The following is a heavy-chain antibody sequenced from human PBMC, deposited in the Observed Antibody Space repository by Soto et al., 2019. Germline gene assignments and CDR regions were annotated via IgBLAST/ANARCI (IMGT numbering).Heavy chain of an antibody. D-gene: IGHD5-18*01. V-gene: IGHV3-30-3*01. J-gene: IGHJ4*02. CDR3: AREDVAYTYGL. CDR2: ISYDGSDK. Sequence: QVQLVESGGGVVQPGRPLRLSCAASGFTFSSYVMHWVRQAPGKGLEWVTAISYDGSDKYYADSVKGRFTISRDNSKNTVYLQMNSLRPEDTAIYYCAREDVAYTYGLWGQGPLVTVSS. CDR1: GFTFSSYV.